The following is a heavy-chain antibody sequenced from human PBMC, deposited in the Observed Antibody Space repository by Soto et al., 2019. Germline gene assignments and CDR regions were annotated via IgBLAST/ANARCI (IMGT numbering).Heavy chain of an antibody. D-gene: IGHD3-22*01. CDR2: IIPIFGTA. J-gene: IGHJ1*01. CDR3: ARSVVDYYDSSGYYKEQYFQH. V-gene: IGHV1-69*01. CDR1: GGTFSSYA. Sequence: QVQLVQSGAEVKKPGSSVKVSCKASGGTFSSYAISWVRQAPGQGLEWMGGIIPIFGTANYAQKFQGRVTITADESTSTAYMELSSLRSADTAVDYCARSVVDYYDSSGYYKEQYFQHWGQGTLVTVSS.